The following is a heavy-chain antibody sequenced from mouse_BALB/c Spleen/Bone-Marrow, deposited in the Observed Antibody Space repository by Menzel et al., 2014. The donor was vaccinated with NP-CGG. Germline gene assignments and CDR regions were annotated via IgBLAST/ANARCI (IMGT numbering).Heavy chain of an antibody. V-gene: IGHV2-6-7*01. Sequence: VQLQESGPGLVAPSQSLSITCTVSGFSLTGYGVNWVRQPPGKGLEWLGMIWGDGSTDYNSALKSRLSISKDNSKSQVFLKMNSLQTDVTARYYCARDAGTGRFAYWGQGTLVTVSA. CDR2: IWGDGST. CDR3: ARDAGTGRFAY. D-gene: IGHD4-1*01. J-gene: IGHJ3*01. CDR1: GFSLTGYG.